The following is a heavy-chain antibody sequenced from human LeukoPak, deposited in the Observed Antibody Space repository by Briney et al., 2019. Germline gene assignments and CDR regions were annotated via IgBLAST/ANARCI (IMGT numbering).Heavy chain of an antibody. J-gene: IGHJ3*02. D-gene: IGHD3-22*01. CDR3: ARGPYSYDSSGAFDI. CDR1: GGSISNYY. V-gene: IGHV4-59*08. Sequence: AETLSLTCTVSGGSISNYYWTWIRQSPGKTLECIGCSHNSGSTHYNPSLRSRVTISVDTSKNQFSLKLSSVTAADTAVYFCARGPYSYDSSGAFDIWGQGTMVTVSS. CDR2: SHNSGST.